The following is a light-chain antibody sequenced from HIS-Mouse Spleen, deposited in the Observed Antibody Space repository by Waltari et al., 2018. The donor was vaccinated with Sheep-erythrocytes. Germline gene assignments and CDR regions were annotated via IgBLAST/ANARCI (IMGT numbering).Light chain of an antibody. CDR2: DAS. V-gene: IGKV1-33*01. CDR3: NQYDNLFT. CDR1: QEISNY. Sequence: DIQMTQSPSSLSASVGDRVTITCHAIQEISNYLNLYQQNPAKAPKPLISDASNLDTVVLSRFSGRASGTDFNFTISSLQTEDIATYYCNQYDNLFTFGPGTKVYIK. J-gene: IGKJ3*01.